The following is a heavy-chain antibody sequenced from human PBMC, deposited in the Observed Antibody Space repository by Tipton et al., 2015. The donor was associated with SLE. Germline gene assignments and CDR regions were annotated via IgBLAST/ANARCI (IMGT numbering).Heavy chain of an antibody. D-gene: IGHD1-7*01. CDR1: GFTFSSYG. CDR2: IRYDGSEK. J-gene: IGHJ4*02. V-gene: IGHV3-30*02. CDR3: ARDRTGTTLFDY. Sequence: SLRLSCAASGFTFSSYGMHWVRQAPGKGLEWVAFIRYDGSEKYYVDSVKGRFTISRDNAKNSLYLQMNSLRAEDTAVYYCARDRTGTTLFDYWGQGTLVTVSS.